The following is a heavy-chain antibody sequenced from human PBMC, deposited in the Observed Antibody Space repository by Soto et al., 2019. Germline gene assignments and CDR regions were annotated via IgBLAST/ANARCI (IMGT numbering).Heavy chain of an antibody. D-gene: IGHD6-13*01. V-gene: IGHV4-59*08. CDR3: ARCGSWYFLNYYGMDV. CDR1: GGSISSYY. CDR2: IYYSGST. Sequence: SETLSLTCTVSGGSISSYYWSWIRQSPGKGLEWIGYIYYSGSTNYNPSLKSRVTISVDTSKNQFSLKLSSVTAADTAVYYCARCGSWYFLNYYGMDVWGQGTTVTVSS. J-gene: IGHJ6*02.